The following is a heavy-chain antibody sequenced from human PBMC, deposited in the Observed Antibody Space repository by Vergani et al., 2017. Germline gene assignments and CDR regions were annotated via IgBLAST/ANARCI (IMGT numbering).Heavy chain of an antibody. CDR2: INAGNGNT. D-gene: IGHD5-24*01. J-gene: IGHJ4*02. Sequence: QVQLVQSGAEVKKPGASVKVSCKASGYTFTSYAMHWVRQAPGQRLEWMGWINAGNGNTKYSQKLQGRVTMTTDTSTSTAYMELSSLRSEDTAVYYCARDREMATIALDYWGQGTLVTVSS. CDR1: GYTFTSYA. CDR3: ARDREMATIALDY. V-gene: IGHV1-3*01.